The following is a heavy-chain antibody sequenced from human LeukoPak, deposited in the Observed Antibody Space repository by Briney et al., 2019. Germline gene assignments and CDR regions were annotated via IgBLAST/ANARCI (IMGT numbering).Heavy chain of an antibody. CDR1: GFTFSSYA. Sequence: PGGSLRLSCAASGFTFSSYAMHWVRQAPGKGLEWVAVISYDGSNKYYAGSVKGRFTISRDNSKNTLYLQMNSLRAEDTAVYYCARGLGITMVRGVLMGLYFDYWGQGTLVTVSS. V-gene: IGHV3-30-3*01. CDR2: ISYDGSNK. D-gene: IGHD3-10*01. J-gene: IGHJ4*02. CDR3: ARGLGITMVRGVLMGLYFDY.